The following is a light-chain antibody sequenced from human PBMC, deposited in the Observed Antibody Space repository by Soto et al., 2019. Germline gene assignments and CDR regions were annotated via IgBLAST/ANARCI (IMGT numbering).Light chain of an antibody. CDR1: ESVSSS. V-gene: IGKV3-15*01. CDR2: GAS. Sequence: EIVMTQSPATLSVSPGERATLSCRASESVSSSLAWYQQKPGQAPRLLIYGASIRATNIPARFTGSGSGTEFTLTISSLQSEDSAAYYCQQYDKWPRTFGQGTKVEIK. J-gene: IGKJ1*01. CDR3: QQYDKWPRT.